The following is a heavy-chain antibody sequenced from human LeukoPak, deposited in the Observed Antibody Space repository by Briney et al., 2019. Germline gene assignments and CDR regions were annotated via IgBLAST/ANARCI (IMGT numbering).Heavy chain of an antibody. CDR2: ISYDGSNK. J-gene: IGHJ4*02. V-gene: IGHV3-30*04. CDR3: AKAPTRESHPFHS. CDR1: GFTFSSYA. Sequence: PGRSLRLSCAASGFTFSSYAMHWVRQAPGKGLEWVAIISYDGSNKYYADSVKGRFTISRDNSKNTLFLQMNSLSAEDTAVYYCAKAPTRESHPFHSWGQGTLVTVSS. D-gene: IGHD3-10*01.